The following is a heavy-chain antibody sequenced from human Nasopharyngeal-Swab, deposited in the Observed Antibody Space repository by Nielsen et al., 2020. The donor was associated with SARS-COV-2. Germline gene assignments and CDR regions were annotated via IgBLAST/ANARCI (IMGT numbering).Heavy chain of an antibody. D-gene: IGHD5-24*01. CDR1: GFTFDDYA. J-gene: IGHJ3*02. CDR3: AKIDGYSYLYAFDI. V-gene: IGHV3-9*01. CDR2: ISWNSGST. Sequence: SLKISCAASGFTFDDYAMHWVRQAPGKGLEWVSGISWNSGSTGYADSVKGRFTISRDNAKNSLYLQMNSLRAEDTALYYCAKIDGYSYLYAFDIWGQGTMVTVSS.